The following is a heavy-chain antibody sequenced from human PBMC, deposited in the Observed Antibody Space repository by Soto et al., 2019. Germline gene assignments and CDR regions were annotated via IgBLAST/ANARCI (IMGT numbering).Heavy chain of an antibody. CDR3: ARGPYGGKWYYFDY. D-gene: IGHD4-17*01. Sequence: SETLSLTCTVSGGSISSGGYYWSWIRQHPGKGLEWIGYIYYSGSTYYNPSLKSRVTISVDTSKNQFSLKLSSVTAADTAVYYCARGPYGGKWYYFDYWGQGTLVTVSS. J-gene: IGHJ4*02. V-gene: IGHV4-31*03. CDR2: IYYSGST. CDR1: GGSISSGGYY.